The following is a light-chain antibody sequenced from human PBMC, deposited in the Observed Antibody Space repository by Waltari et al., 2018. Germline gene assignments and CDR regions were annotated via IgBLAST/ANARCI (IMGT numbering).Light chain of an antibody. CDR3: QQHKAYPYT. CDR2: KAS. V-gene: IGKV1-5*03. J-gene: IGKJ2*01. CDR1: QSISNY. Sequence: DIQMTQSPYTLSASVGDRLTLTCRASQSISNYLAWYQQKPGKAPNLLIYKASVLERGVPSRFSGSGSGTDFTLTISSLQPDDFATYYCQQHKAYPYTFGQGTKLAIK.